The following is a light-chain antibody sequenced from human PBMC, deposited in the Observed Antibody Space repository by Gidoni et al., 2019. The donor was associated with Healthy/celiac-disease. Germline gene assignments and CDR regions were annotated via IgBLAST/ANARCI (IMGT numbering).Light chain of an antibody. CDR3: QQYGSSPSYT. Sequence: EIVLTQSPGTLPLSPGERATLSCRASQSVSSSYLAWYQQKPGQAPRLLIYGASSRATGIPDRFSGSGSGTDFTLTISRLEPEDFAVYYCQQYGSSPSYTFGQRTKLEIK. V-gene: IGKV3-20*01. CDR2: GAS. CDR1: QSVSSSY. J-gene: IGKJ2*01.